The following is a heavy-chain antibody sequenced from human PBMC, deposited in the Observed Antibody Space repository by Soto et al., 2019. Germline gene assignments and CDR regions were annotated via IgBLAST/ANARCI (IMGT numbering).Heavy chain of an antibody. CDR1: GGSISSSSYY. CDR3: ARPLPYGSGSYGDFDI. Sequence: SETLSLTCTVSGGSISSSSYYWGWIRQPPGKGLEWIGSIYYSGSTYYNPSLKSRVTISVDTSKNQFSLKLSSVTAADTAVYYCARPLPYGSGSYGDFDIWGQATIVTVSS. D-gene: IGHD3-10*01. V-gene: IGHV4-39*01. J-gene: IGHJ3*02. CDR2: IYYSGST.